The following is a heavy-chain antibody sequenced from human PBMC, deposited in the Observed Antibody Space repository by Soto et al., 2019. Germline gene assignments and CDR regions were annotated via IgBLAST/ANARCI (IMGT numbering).Heavy chain of an antibody. CDR1: GFTFSSYG. CDR3: ATGRLVSGAFEI. CDR2: ISYDGSNK. J-gene: IGHJ3*02. V-gene: IGHV3-30*03. D-gene: IGHD3-10*01. Sequence: PGGSLRLSCAASGFTFSSYGMHWVRQAPGKGLEWVAVISYDGSNKYYADSVKGRFTISRDNSKNTLYLQMNSLRAEDTAVYYRATGRLVSGAFEIWGQGTMVTV.